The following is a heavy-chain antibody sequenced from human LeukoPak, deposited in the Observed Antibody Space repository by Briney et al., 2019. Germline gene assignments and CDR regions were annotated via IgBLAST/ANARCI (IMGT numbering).Heavy chain of an antibody. CDR1: GGSISSYY. V-gene: IGHV4-59*01. CDR3: ARGGRWLQSPNWFDP. CDR2: IYYSGST. D-gene: IGHD5-24*01. Sequence: SETLSLTCIVSGGSISSYYWSWIRQPPGKGLEWVGYIYYSGSTNYNPSLKSRVTISVDTSKNQFSLKLSSVTAADTAVYYCARGGRWLQSPNWFDPWGQGTLVTVSS. J-gene: IGHJ5*02.